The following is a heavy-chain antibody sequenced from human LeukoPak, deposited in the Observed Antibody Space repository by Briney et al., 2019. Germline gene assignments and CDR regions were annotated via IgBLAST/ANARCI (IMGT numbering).Heavy chain of an antibody. D-gene: IGHD6-13*01. J-gene: IGHJ4*02. V-gene: IGHV3-23*01. CDR3: AKDPRQLVLGY. CDR2: ISGSGGGT. Sequence: GGSLRLSCAASGFTFRSYAMSWVRQAPGKGLEWVAAISGSGGGTYYEDSVKGRFTISRDNSKNTLYLQMNSLRAEDTAVYYCAKDPRQLVLGYWGQGTLVTVSS. CDR1: GFTFRSYA.